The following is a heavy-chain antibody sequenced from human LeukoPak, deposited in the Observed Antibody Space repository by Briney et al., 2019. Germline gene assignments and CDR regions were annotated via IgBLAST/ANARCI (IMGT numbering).Heavy chain of an antibody. Sequence: SETLSLTCTVSGGSISSSSFFWAWIRQPPRKAREWIGTVSYSGTTYYSPSLKSRVTISVDTSKNQFSLRLTSVTAADTALYYCAKLTCSSTFCPLDYWGQGTLVTVSS. V-gene: IGHV4-39*01. D-gene: IGHD2-2*01. CDR3: AKLTCSSTFCPLDY. J-gene: IGHJ4*02. CDR2: VSYSGTT. CDR1: GGSISSSSFF.